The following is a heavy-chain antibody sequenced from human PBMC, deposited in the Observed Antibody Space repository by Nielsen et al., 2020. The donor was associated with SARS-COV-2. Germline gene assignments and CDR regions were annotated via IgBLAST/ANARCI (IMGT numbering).Heavy chain of an antibody. CDR1: GFTFSSYA. CDR3: ANSGGKYTYPKWFDP. CDR2: ISYDGSE. J-gene: IGHJ5*02. D-gene: IGHD5-18*01. V-gene: IGHV3-30*07. Sequence: GGSLRLSCAASGFTFSSYAMHWVRQPPGKGLEWMTIISYDGSEHSADSVKGRFTISRDNSDNTLYLQMNSLRVEDTAIYYCANSGGKYTYPKWFDPWGQGTLVTVSS.